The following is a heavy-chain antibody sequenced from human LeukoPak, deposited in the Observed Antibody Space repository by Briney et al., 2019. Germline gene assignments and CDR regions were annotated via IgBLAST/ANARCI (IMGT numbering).Heavy chain of an antibody. D-gene: IGHD1-26*01. J-gene: IGHJ4*02. V-gene: IGHV4-39*07. Sequence: SETLSLTCTVSGGSISSSSYYWGWIRQPPGKGLEWIGSIYYSGSTYYNPSLKSRVTISVDTSKNQFSLKLSSMTAADTATYYCARSPSGCYPDWGQGTLVTVSS. CDR2: IYYSGST. CDR1: GGSISSSSYY. CDR3: ARSPSGCYPD.